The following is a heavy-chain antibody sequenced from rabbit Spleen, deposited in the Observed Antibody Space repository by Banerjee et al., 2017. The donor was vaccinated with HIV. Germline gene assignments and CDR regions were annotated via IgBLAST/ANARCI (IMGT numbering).Heavy chain of an antibody. CDR3: ARDLTSAIGWNFNL. CDR1: GFSFSDRDV. J-gene: IGHJ4*01. Sequence: QEQLEESGGDLVQPEGSLTLTCKASGFSFSDRDVMCWVRQAPGKGLEWIACINTINGNNVYATWAKGRFTISKASWTTVTLQMTSLTAADTARYFCARDLTSAIGWNFNLWGQGTLVTVS. V-gene: IGHV1S45*01. CDR2: INTINGNN. D-gene: IGHD1-1*01.